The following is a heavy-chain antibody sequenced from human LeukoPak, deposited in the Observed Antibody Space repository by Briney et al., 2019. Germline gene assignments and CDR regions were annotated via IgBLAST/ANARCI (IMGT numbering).Heavy chain of an antibody. CDR3: AKDGSGSYLPNYYFDY. V-gene: IGHV3-30*18. Sequence: GGSLRLSCAASGFTFSSYGMHWVRQAPGKGLEWVALISYDGSNKYYADSVRGRFTISRDNSKNTLYLQMNSLRAEDTAVYYCAKDGSGSYLPNYYFDYWGQGTLVTVSS. CDR1: GFTFSSYG. CDR2: ISYDGSNK. D-gene: IGHD3-10*01. J-gene: IGHJ4*02.